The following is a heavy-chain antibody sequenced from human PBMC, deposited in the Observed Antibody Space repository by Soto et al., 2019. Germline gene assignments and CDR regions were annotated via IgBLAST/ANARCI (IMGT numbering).Heavy chain of an antibody. D-gene: IGHD2-15*01. CDR3: AKVVVAATRHTDFDS. J-gene: IGHJ4*02. V-gene: IGHV4-39*02. Sequence: LSLTCTVSGXSINSNNYYWAWIRQPPGKGLAWIASIYYDGSTYYNPSLKSRVSISVDTSKNHFSLKLSSATAADTAVYYCAKVVVAATRHTDFDSWGQGTLVTVSS. CDR2: IYYDGST. CDR1: GXSINSNNYY.